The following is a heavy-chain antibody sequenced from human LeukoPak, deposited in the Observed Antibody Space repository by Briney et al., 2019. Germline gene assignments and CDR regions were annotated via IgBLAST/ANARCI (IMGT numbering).Heavy chain of an antibody. CDR2: ISGSGGST. CDR1: GFTFSSYA. J-gene: IGHJ4*02. V-gene: IGHV3-23*01. Sequence: PGGSLRLSCAASGFTFSSYAMSWVRQAPGKGLEWVSAISGSGGSTYYADSVKGRFTISRDNSRDQLYLQMNSLRAEDTAVYYCAKGYYDYVWGSYYFDYWGQGTLVTVSS. CDR3: AKGYYDYVWGSYYFDY. D-gene: IGHD3-16*01.